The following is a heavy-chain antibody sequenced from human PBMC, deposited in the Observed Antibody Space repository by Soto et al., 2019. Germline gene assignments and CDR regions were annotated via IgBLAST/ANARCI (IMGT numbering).Heavy chain of an antibody. CDR3: ARVGYYDSSGYYYFDY. J-gene: IGHJ4*02. CDR2: IYHSGST. CDR1: GGSFSGYY. Sequence: PSETLSLTCAVYGGSFSGYYSSWIRQPPGKGLEWIGYIYHSGSTNYNPSLKSRVTISVDTSKNQFSLKLTSVTAADTAVYYCARVGYYDSSGYYYFDYWGQGTLVTVSS. V-gene: IGHV4-34*01. D-gene: IGHD3-22*01.